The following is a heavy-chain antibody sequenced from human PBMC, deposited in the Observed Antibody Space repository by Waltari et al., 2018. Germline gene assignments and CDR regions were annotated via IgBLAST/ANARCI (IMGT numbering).Heavy chain of an antibody. J-gene: IGHJ4*02. CDR1: GFTFIHSA. V-gene: IGHV3-23*01. D-gene: IGHD3-22*01. CDR2: ISDSGVVT. CDR3: ARHLYSIDYLELDN. Sequence: EGHLLESGGGLVQPGGSLRLSCVASGFTFIHSAMSWVRQAPGKGLEWVSGISDSGVVTKYADSVKGRFTVSRDNSKNTLYLQLNSLRAEDTAVYYCARHLYSIDYLELDNWGQGTLVTVSS.